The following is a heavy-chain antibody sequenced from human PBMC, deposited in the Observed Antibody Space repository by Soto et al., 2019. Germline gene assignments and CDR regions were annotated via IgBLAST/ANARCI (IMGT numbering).Heavy chain of an antibody. D-gene: IGHD2-15*01. CDR1: GFTFSGSA. Sequence: GGSLRLSCAASGFTFSGSAMHWVRQASGKGLEWVGRIRSKANSYATAYAASVKGRFTISRDDSKNTAYLQMNSLKTEDTAVYYCTRHPILNGMDVWGQGTTVTVSS. V-gene: IGHV3-73*01. CDR3: TRHPILNGMDV. J-gene: IGHJ6*02. CDR2: IRSKANSYAT.